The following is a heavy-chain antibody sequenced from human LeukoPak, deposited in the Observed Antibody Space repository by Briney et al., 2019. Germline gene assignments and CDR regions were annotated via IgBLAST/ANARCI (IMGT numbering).Heavy chain of an antibody. D-gene: IGHD3-3*01. J-gene: IGHJ4*02. CDR1: GYTFSSKN. V-gene: IGHV1-46*01. CDR3: ASWPGEAHNSLWSGPFDH. Sequence: EASVKVSCKASGYTFSSKNVHWVRQAPGQGLEWMGIISPSGGSTNFPQKFQGRVTMSRDTSTSTVYMELSNLRPEDTAVYYCASWPGEAHNSLWSGPFDHWGQGTLVTVSS. CDR2: ISPSGGST.